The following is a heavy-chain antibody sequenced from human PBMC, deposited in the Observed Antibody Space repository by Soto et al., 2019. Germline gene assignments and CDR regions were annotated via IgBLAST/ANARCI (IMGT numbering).Heavy chain of an antibody. V-gene: IGHV3-33*01. CDR1: GFTFSSYG. J-gene: IGHJ3*02. CDR2: IWYDGSNK. Sequence: GGSLRLSCAASGFTFSSYGMHWVRQAPGKGLEWVAVIWYDGSNKYYADSVKGRFTISRDNSKNTLYLQMNSLRAEDTAVYYCARGPRYCRSTSCGKGAFDIWGQGTMITVSS. CDR3: ARGPRYCRSTSCGKGAFDI. D-gene: IGHD2-2*01.